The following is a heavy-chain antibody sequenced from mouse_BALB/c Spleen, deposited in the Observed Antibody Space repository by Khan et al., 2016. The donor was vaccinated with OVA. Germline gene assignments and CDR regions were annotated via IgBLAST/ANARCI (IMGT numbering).Heavy chain of an antibody. V-gene: IGHV5-6*01. Sequence: EVQGVESGGDLVKPEGSLKLSCAASGFTFSTYGMSWVRQTPDKRLEWVATISSGGSYTYYPDSVKGRFTISRDNAKNTLYLQMSSLKSEDTAIYYCARLAYYYGSEGFAYWGQGTLVTVSA. J-gene: IGHJ3*01. CDR1: GFTFSTYG. D-gene: IGHD1-1*01. CDR3: ARLAYYYGSEGFAY. CDR2: ISSGGSYT.